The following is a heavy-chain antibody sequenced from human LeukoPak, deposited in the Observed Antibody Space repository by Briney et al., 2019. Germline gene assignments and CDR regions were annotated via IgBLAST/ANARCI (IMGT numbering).Heavy chain of an antibody. V-gene: IGHV3-23*01. CDR1: GFTFSSYA. CDR3: AAEYYDILTGSNYYYGMDV. J-gene: IGHJ6*02. Sequence: GGSLRLSCAASGFTFSSYAMSWVRQAPGKGLEWVPAISGSGGSTYYADSVKGRFTISRDNSKNTLYLQMNSLRAEDTAVYYCAAEYYDILTGSNYYYGMDVWGQGTTVTVSS. CDR2: ISGSGGST. D-gene: IGHD3-9*01.